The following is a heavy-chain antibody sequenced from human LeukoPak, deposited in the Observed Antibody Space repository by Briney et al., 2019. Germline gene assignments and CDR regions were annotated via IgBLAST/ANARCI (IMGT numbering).Heavy chain of an antibody. V-gene: IGHV1-46*01. CDR3: ARGDILTGGKYNWFDP. Sequence: ASVKASCKAFGYTFTSNYMHWVRQAPGQGPEWMGVISPSGGSTTYAQKFQGRVTLTRDMSTSTDYLELSSLRSEDTAVYYCARGDILTGGKYNWFDPWGQGTLVTVSS. D-gene: IGHD3-9*01. J-gene: IGHJ5*02. CDR1: GYTFTSNY. CDR2: ISPSGGST.